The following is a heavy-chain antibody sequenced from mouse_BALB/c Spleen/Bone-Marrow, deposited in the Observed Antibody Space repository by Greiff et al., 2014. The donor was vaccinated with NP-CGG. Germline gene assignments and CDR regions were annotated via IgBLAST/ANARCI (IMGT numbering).Heavy chain of an antibody. J-gene: IGHJ4*01. CDR2: INPGSGGI. Sequence: QVQLKEPGAELVRPGTSVKVSCKASGYAFTNYWIEWIRQRPGQGLEWIGVINPGSGGINYNEKFKGKATLTADKSSSTAYMQLSSLTSDDSAVYFCARELVRGMDYWGQGTSVTVSS. V-gene: IGHV1-54*01. CDR3: ARELVRGMDY. CDR1: GYAFTNYW. D-gene: IGHD1-1*01.